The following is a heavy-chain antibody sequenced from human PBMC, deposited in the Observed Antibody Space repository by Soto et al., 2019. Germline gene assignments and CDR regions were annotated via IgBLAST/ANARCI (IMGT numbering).Heavy chain of an antibody. CDR1: GGSFSGYY. CDR3: ARVTGTTN. CDR2: INHSGST. J-gene: IGHJ4*02. V-gene: IGHV4-34*01. D-gene: IGHD1-7*01. Sequence: QVQLQQWGAGLWKPSETLSLTCAVYGGSFSGYYWSWIRQPPGKGLEWIGEINHSGSTNYNPSLKSRVTIAVDTSKNQFSLQLSSVTAADTAVYYCARVTGTTNWGPGTLVTVSS.